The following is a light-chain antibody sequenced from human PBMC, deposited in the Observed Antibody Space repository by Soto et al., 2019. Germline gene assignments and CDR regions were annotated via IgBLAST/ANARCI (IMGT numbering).Light chain of an antibody. J-gene: IGLJ1*01. V-gene: IGLV3-21*02. Sequence: SYELTQPPSVSVAPGQTAGITCGGDNFGSKNVHWYQQRPGQAPVLVVYDDSDGPSGIPERFSGSKSGNTATLTISRVEAGDEADYYCQVWDSTTDQLYVFGSGTKLTVL. CDR3: QVWDSTTDQLYV. CDR1: NFGSKN. CDR2: DDS.